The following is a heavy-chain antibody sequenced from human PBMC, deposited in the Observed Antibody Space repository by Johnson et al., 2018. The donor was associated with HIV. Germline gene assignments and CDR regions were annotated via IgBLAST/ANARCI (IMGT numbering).Heavy chain of an antibody. CDR3: AILGWGAFDI. CDR2: IWYDGSNK. Sequence: QVHLVESGGGVVQPGRSLRLSCAASGFTFSSYGMHWVRQAPGKGLEWVAVIWYDGSNKYYANSVKGRFTVSRDNSKNTLYLQMDSLRAEDTAVYYCAILGWGAFDIWGQGTMVTVSS. CDR1: GFTFSSYG. D-gene: IGHD2-21*01. V-gene: IGHV3-33*01. J-gene: IGHJ3*02.